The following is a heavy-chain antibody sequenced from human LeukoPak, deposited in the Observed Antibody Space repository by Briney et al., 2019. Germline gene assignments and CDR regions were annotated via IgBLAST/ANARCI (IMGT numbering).Heavy chain of an antibody. V-gene: IGHV1-2*02. Sequence: ASVKVSCKASGYTFTGAYIHWVRQAPGLGLEWMGWINPDSGGTNYAQKFHDRVTMTRDTSVTTAYMELHRLTSDDTAVYYCARQYHYGGYVDWLDPWGQGSLVTVSS. CDR1: GYTFTGAY. J-gene: IGHJ5*02. CDR3: ARQYHYGGYVDWLDP. CDR2: INPDSGGT. D-gene: IGHD4-17*01.